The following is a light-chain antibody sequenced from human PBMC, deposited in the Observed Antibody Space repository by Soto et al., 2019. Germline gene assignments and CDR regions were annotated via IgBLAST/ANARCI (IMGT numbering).Light chain of an antibody. V-gene: IGKV3-11*01. Sequence: IVLTQSPATMSLSPGERATLSCRASQSFSSYLAWYQQKPGQAPRLLIYDASNRATGIPARFSGSGSGTDFTLTISSLEPEDFAVDYCQQRRNWPYTFGQGTKLEI. CDR3: QQRRNWPYT. CDR1: QSFSSY. CDR2: DAS. J-gene: IGKJ2*01.